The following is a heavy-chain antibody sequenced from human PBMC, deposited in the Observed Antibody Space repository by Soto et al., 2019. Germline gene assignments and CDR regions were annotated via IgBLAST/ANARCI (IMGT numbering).Heavy chain of an antibody. CDR2: ISSTTNYI. Sequence: PGGSLRLPCAASGFTFSRYSMNWVRQAPGKGLEWVSSISSTTNYIYYADSMKGRFTVSRDNAKNSVYLDMNSLSAEDTAVYYCARESEDLTSNFDYWGQGTLVTVSS. J-gene: IGHJ4*02. CDR3: ARESEDLTSNFDY. CDR1: GFTFSRYS. V-gene: IGHV3-21*01.